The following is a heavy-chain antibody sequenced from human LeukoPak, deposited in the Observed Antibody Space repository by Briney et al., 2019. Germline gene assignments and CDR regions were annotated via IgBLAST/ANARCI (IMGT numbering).Heavy chain of an antibody. CDR1: GGSISSGDYY. V-gene: IGHV4-30-4*08. CDR3: ARATYDFWSGFFYYYYMDV. Sequence: SETLSLTCIVSGGSISSGDYYWSWIRQPPGKGLEWIGYIYYSGSTYYNPSLKSRVTISVDTSKNQFSLKLSSVTAADTAVYYCARATYDFWSGFFYYYYMDVWGKGTTVTVSS. CDR2: IYYSGST. J-gene: IGHJ6*03. D-gene: IGHD3-3*01.